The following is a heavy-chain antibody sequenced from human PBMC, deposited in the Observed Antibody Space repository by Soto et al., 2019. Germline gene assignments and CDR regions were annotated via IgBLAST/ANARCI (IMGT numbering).Heavy chain of an antibody. CDR1: GGSISSDNFN. CDR3: ARASRPFYDFWSGYPNWFDP. CDR2: VYYGGTT. J-gene: IGHJ5*02. V-gene: IGHV4-39*07. Sequence: PSETLSLTCTVSGGSISSDNFNWGWIRQAPGKGLEWIGTVYYGGTTYYNPSLQSRVTISVDTSKNQFSLNLCSVTAADTAVYYCARASRPFYDFWSGYPNWFDPWGQGTLVTVSS. D-gene: IGHD3-3*01.